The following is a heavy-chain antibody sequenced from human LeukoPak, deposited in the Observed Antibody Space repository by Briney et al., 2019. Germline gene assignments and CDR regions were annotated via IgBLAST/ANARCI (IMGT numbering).Heavy chain of an antibody. Sequence: SETLSLTCTVSGYSISSGYYWGWIRQPPGKGLEWIGSIYHSGSTYYNPSLKSRVTISVDTSKNQFSLKLSSVTAADTAVYYCARSTYCSGGSCSHNWFDPWGQGTLVTVSS. CDR3: ARSTYCSGGSCSHNWFDP. J-gene: IGHJ5*02. D-gene: IGHD2-15*01. V-gene: IGHV4-38-2*02. CDR2: IYHSGST. CDR1: GYSISSGYY.